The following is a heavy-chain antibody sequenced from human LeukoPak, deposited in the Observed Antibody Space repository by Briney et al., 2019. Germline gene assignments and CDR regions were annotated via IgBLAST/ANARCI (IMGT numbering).Heavy chain of an antibody. CDR1: GGTFSSYA. Sequence: ASVKVSCKASGGTFSSYAISWVRQAPGQGLEWMGRINPNSGGTNYAQKFQGRVTMTRDTSISTAYMELSRLRSDDTAVYYCARQYSNSAFDIWGQGTMVTVSS. J-gene: IGHJ3*02. V-gene: IGHV1-2*06. CDR3: ARQYSNSAFDI. CDR2: INPNSGGT. D-gene: IGHD6-6*01.